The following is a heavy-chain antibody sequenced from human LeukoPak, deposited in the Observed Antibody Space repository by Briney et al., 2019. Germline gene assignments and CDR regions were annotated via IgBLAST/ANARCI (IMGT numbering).Heavy chain of an antibody. CDR3: AREERDGYNYYWYFDL. J-gene: IGHJ2*01. V-gene: IGHV3-66*01. D-gene: IGHD5-24*01. Sequence: GGSLRLSCAASGFTVSSNYLSWVRQAPGKGPEWVSVIYSGGSTYYADSVKGRFTISRDNAKNSLYLQMNSLRAEDTAVYYCAREERDGYNYYWYFDLWGRGTLVTVSS. CDR1: GFTVSSNY. CDR2: IYSGGST.